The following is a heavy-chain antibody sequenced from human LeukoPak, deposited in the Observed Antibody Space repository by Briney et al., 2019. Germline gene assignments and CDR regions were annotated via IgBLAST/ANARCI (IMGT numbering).Heavy chain of an antibody. CDR2: ISSSGNTI. J-gene: IGHJ4*02. CDR1: GFTLSTYS. D-gene: IGHD6-6*01. V-gene: IGHV3-48*04. Sequence: GGSLRLSCAASGFTLSTYSMNWVRQAPGKGLEWVSYISSSGNTIYYADSVKGRFTVSRDNAKNSLFLQMNSLRAEDTAVYYCARRRDFDYWGQGTLVAVSS. CDR3: ARRRDFDY.